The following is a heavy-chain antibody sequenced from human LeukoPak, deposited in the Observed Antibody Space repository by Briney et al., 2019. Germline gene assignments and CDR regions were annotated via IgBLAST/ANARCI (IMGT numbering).Heavy chain of an antibody. D-gene: IGHD2-2*01. V-gene: IGHV1-2*06. Sequence: ASVKVSCKASGYTFTDYFMHWVRQAPGQGLEWMGRINPNSGGTNYAQKFQGRVTMTRDTSISTAYMELSRLRSDDTAVYYCARDHCSSTSCYWVYWGQGTLVTVSS. CDR1: GYTFTDYF. CDR2: INPNSGGT. J-gene: IGHJ4*02. CDR3: ARDHCSSTSCYWVY.